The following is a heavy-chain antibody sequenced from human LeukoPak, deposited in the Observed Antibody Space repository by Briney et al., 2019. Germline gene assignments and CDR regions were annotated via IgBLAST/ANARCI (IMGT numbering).Heavy chain of an antibody. J-gene: IGHJ4*02. CDR1: GDSVSSNSAA. CDR3: ARSKGHLDS. V-gene: IGHV6-1*01. Sequence: SQTLSLTCALSGDSVSSNSAAWTWLRQSPSRGLEWLGRTYYRSKWFNDYAASVRSRITIKPDTPNNQFTLQLNSVTPEDTAMYFCARSKGHLDSWGQGTLVTVSS. CDR2: TYYRSKWFN.